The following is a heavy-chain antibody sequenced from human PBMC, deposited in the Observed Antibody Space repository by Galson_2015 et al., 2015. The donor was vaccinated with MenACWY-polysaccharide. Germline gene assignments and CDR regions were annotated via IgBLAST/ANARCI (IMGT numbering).Heavy chain of an antibody. D-gene: IGHD3-16*02. CDR2: IKQAGSDK. CDR3: ARDRQPLRYGGLDV. Sequence: SLRLSCAASGFTFSSYWMSWVRQAPGKGLEWVANIKQAGSDKYYVDSVKGRFTISRDNTKNSLYLQVNGLRAEDTAVYYCARDRQPLRYGGLDVWGQGTTVTVSS. CDR1: GFTFSSYW. V-gene: IGHV3-7*05. J-gene: IGHJ6*02.